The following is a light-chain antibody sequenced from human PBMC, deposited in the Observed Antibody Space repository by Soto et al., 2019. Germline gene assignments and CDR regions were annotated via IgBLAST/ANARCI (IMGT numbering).Light chain of an antibody. J-gene: IGKJ2*01. Sequence: EVVLTQSPGTXSLSPXEXATXXXRASQXVSSSYLAWYQQKPGQAPRLLIYGASSRATGIPDRFSGSGSGTDFTLTISRLEPEDFAVYYCQQYGSSPYXXGQGTKLEIK. CDR1: QXVSSSY. CDR2: GAS. V-gene: IGKV3-20*01. CDR3: QQYGSSPYX.